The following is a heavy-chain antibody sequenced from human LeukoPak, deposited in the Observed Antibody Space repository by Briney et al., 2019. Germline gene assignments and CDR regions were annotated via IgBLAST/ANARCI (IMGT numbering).Heavy chain of an antibody. CDR3: AKDSCSSTSCRKVYFDY. CDR2: ISGSGGST. V-gene: IGHV3-23*01. J-gene: IGHJ4*02. Sequence: PGGSLRLSCAASGFTFSSYAMSWVRQAPGKGLEWVSAISGSGGSTYYADSVKGRFTISRDNSKNTLYLQMNSLRAEDTAVYYCAKDSCSSTSCRKVYFDYWGQGPLVTVS. D-gene: IGHD2-2*01. CDR1: GFTFSSYA.